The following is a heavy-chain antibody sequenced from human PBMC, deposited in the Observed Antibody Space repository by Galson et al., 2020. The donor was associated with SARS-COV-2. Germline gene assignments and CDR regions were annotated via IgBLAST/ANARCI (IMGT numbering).Heavy chain of an antibody. CDR2: ITSKPYGATT. CDR3: ARLYGYYYSYMDV. Sequence: GGSLRLSCIMSGFNSGEYSMTWFRQAPGKGLEWVGLITSKPYGATTEYASSVRGRFTMSRDDSKSIAYLEMNSLQVEDTAVYYCARLYGYYYSYMDVWGRGTTVTVSS. J-gene: IGHJ6*03. D-gene: IGHD2-15*01. V-gene: IGHV3-49*03. CDR1: GFNSGEYS.